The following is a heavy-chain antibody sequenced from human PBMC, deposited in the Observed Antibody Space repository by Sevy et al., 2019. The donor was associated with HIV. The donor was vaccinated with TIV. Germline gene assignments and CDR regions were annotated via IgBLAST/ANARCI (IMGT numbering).Heavy chain of an antibody. V-gene: IGHV3-53*01. CDR2: IYAGGNT. CDR1: GFTVSNNY. CDR3: EGITTAGRDY. J-gene: IGHJ4*02. D-gene: IGHD6-13*01. Sequence: GGSLRLSCTASGFTVSNNYMSWVRQAPGKGLEWVSAIYAGGNTYYADSVKGRFTISRDNSKNTLYLQMNSLRAEDTAVYYCEGITTAGRDYWGQGTLVTVSS.